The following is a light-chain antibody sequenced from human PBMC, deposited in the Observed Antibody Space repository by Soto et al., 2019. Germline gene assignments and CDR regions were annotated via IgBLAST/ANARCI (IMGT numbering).Light chain of an antibody. V-gene: IGLV2-23*01. CDR3: CSYAGSSTYV. Sequence: QSALTQPASVSGSPGQSIIISCTGTSSDVGTYNLVSWYQHHPGKAPKLMIYEGSKRPSGVSNRFSGSKSGNTASLTISGLQAEDEADYYCCSYAGSSTYVFGTGTKLTVL. CDR1: SSDVGTYNL. J-gene: IGLJ1*01. CDR2: EGS.